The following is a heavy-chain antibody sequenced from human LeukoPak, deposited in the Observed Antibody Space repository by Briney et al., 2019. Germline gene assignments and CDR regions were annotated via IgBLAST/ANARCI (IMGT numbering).Heavy chain of an antibody. CDR3: ARGGDYYDFRSASGQTVAFDH. CDR2: ISWNSGSI. Sequence: GGSLRLSCAASGFTFDDYAMHWVRQTPGKGLEWVSGISWNSGSIDYADSVKGRFTISRDNAQNSLFLQMNSLTAEDMALYYCARGGDYYDFRSASGQTVAFDHWGQGTLVTVSS. CDR1: GFTFDDYA. D-gene: IGHD3-3*01. V-gene: IGHV3-9*03. J-gene: IGHJ4*02.